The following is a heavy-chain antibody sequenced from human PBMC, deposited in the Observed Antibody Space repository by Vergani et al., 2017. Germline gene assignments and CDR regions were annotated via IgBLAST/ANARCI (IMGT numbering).Heavy chain of an antibody. J-gene: IGHJ3*01. Sequence: QVQLQESGPGLVKPSQTLSLTCTVSGGSINSHNYYWSWIRQPPGKGLEWIGRIHTSGSTNYNPSLKSRVTMSEDTSKNQFSLNLTSVTAADTAIYFCARRSGGYYSGGKVHPLRTAFDVWGHGTVVTVSS. CDR1: GGSINSHNYY. CDR2: IHTSGST. V-gene: IGHV4-61*02. CDR3: ARRSGGYYSGGKVHPLRTAFDV. D-gene: IGHD2-15*01.